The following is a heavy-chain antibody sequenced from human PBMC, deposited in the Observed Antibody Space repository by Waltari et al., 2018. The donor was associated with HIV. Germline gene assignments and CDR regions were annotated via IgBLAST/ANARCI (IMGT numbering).Heavy chain of an antibody. CDR3: ARTRRYESSYLYYIDN. D-gene: IGHD5-12*01. CDR2: ISFSSRHI. CDR1: GSSFSSST. J-gene: IGHJ4*02. Sequence: EVQLVESGGDLVQPGGSLRRSFAASGSSFSSSTLNWVRQAPGKGLEWISSISFSSRHIYDADSVKGRFTISRDNAKNSLYLQMNSLRAEDTAMYYCARTRRYESSYLYYIDNWGQGTLVTVSS. V-gene: IGHV3-48*01.